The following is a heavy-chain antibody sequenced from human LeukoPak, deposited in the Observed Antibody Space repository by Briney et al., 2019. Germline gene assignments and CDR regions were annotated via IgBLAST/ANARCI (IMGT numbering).Heavy chain of an antibody. CDR2: IKEDGSEI. CDR1: GFTFSSYW. V-gene: IGHV3-7*01. D-gene: IGHD3-10*01. Sequence: GGSLRLSCAASGFTFSSYWMSWVRQAPGRGLEWVANIKEDGSEIHYVDSVKGRFTISRDNAENSLYLQMDSLRAEDTAVYYCAKSNGYGLVDIWGQGTMVTVSS. CDR3: AKSNGYGLVDI. J-gene: IGHJ3*02.